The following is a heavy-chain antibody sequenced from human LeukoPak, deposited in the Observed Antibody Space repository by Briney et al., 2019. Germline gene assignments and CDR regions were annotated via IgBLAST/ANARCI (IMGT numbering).Heavy chain of an antibody. CDR3: AGGTTVTTTFDY. CDR1: GYTFTTYY. Sequence: ASVKVSCKASGYTFTTYYMHWVRQAPGQGLEWMGIINPSGGSTSYAQKFQGRVTMTRDTSTSTVYMELSSLRSEDTAVYYCAGGTTVTTTFDYWGQGTLVTVSS. D-gene: IGHD4-17*01. J-gene: IGHJ4*02. CDR2: INPSGGST. V-gene: IGHV1-46*01.